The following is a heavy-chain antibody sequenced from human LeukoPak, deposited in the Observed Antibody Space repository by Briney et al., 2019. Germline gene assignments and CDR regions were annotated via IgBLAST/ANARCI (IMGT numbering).Heavy chain of an antibody. J-gene: IGHJ6*03. Sequence: GGSLRLSCAASGFTFSSYEMHWVRQAPGKGLEWVAYISSSSSNIYYADSVKGRFTISRDNAKNSLYLQMNSLRAEDTAVYYCAREGVGASYYYYYYMDVWGKGTTVTVSS. CDR1: GFTFSSYE. CDR3: AREGVGASYYYYYYMDV. V-gene: IGHV3-48*01. D-gene: IGHD1-26*01. CDR2: ISSSSSNI.